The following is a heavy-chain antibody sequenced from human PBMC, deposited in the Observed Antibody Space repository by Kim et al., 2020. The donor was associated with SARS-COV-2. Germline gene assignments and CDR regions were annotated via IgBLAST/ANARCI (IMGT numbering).Heavy chain of an antibody. CDR1: GYTFTSYA. CDR2: INAGNGNT. J-gene: IGHJ4*02. D-gene: IGHD3-10*01. Sequence: ASVKVSCKASGYTFTSYAMHWVRQAPGQRLEWMGWINAGNGNTKYSQKFQGRVTITRDTSASTAYMELSSLRSEDTAVYYCARSMVRGVITPFDNWGQGTLVTVSS. CDR3: ARSMVRGVITPFDN. V-gene: IGHV1-3*01.